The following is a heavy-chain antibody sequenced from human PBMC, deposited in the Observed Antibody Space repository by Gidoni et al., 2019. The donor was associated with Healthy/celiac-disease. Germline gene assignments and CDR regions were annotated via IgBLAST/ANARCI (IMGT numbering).Heavy chain of an antibody. Sequence: QVQLQQWGAGLLKPSETLSLTCAVYGGSFSGYYWSWIRQPPGKGLEWIGEINHSGSTNYNPSLKSRVTISVDTSKNQFSLKLSSVTAADTAVYYCAIDYGDYERAEYFQHWGQGTLVTVSS. V-gene: IGHV4-34*01. CDR1: GGSFSGYY. CDR3: AIDYGDYERAEYFQH. J-gene: IGHJ1*01. D-gene: IGHD4-17*01. CDR2: INHSGST.